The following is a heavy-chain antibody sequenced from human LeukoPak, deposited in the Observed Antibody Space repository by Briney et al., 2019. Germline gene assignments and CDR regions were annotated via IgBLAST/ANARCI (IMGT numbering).Heavy chain of an antibody. V-gene: IGHV3-30*18. CDR2: ISYDGSNK. J-gene: IGHJ4*02. CDR3: AKDVIAAAYKSPSNFDY. Sequence: GGSLRLSCAASGFTFSSYGMHWVRQAPGKGLEWVAVISYDGSNKYYADSVKGRFTISRDNSKNTLYLQMNSLRAEDTAVYYCAKDVIAAAYKSPSNFDYWGQGTLVTVSS. D-gene: IGHD6-13*01. CDR1: GFTFSSYG.